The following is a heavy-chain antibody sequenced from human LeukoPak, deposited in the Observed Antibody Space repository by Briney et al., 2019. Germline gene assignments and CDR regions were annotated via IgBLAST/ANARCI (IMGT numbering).Heavy chain of an antibody. D-gene: IGHD6-13*01. CDR2: IYYSGST. CDR3: ARAILAAADYYYYYYMDV. CDR1: GGSISSYY. V-gene: IGHV4-59*01. Sequence: SETLSLTCTVSGGSISSYYWSWIRQPPGKGLEWIGYIYYSGSTNYNPSLKSRVTISVDTSKNQFSLKLSSVTAADTAVYYCARAILAAADYYYYYYMDVWGKGTTVTVSS. J-gene: IGHJ6*03.